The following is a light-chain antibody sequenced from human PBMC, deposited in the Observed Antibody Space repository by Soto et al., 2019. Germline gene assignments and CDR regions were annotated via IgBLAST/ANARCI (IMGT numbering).Light chain of an antibody. J-gene: IGKJ4*01. CDR2: GAF. V-gene: IGKV3-15*01. Sequence: RLMTLYHAPLSVSPGERATLSCRASQSVSSNLAWYQHKPSQAPRLLIYGAFTRATGIPARFSGSGSGTEFTLTISRLEPEDFAVYYCQQYCNSPLTFGGGAKVDIK. CDR3: QQYCNSPLT. CDR1: QSVSSN.